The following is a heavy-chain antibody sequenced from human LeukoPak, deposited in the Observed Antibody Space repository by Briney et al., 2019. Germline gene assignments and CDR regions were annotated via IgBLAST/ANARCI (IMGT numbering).Heavy chain of an antibody. CDR3: SKADDSSGFRLGH. Sequence: GGSLRLSCAASGFTFYDYSIHRVRQTPGKGLEWVCLINWDGSVTYYAGSVKGRFTISRDNSRNSVYLQMNSLRLEDSALYYCSKADDSSGFRLGHWGRGTLVTVSS. J-gene: IGHJ4*02. V-gene: IGHV3-43*01. CDR1: GFTFYDYS. CDR2: INWDGSVT. D-gene: IGHD3-22*01.